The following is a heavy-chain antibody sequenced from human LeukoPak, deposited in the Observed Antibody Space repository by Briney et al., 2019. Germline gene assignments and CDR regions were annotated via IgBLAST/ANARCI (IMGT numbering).Heavy chain of an antibody. CDR3: AGGGSGAFDI. CDR2: IYHSGST. CDR1: GYSISSGYY. V-gene: IGHV4-38-2*01. D-gene: IGHD3-10*01. Sequence: SETLSLTCAVSGYSISSGYYWGWIRQPPGKGLEWIGSIYHSGSTYYNPSLKSRVTISVDTSKNQFSLKLSSVTAVDRAVCYCAGGGSGAFDIWGQGTMVTVSS. J-gene: IGHJ3*02.